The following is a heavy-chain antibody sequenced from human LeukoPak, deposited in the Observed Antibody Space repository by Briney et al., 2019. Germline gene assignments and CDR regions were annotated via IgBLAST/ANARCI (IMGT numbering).Heavy chain of an antibody. CDR3: ARGGGLDV. J-gene: IGHJ6*02. Sequence: GGSLRLSCAASGFHVNYWMNWARQAPGKGLEWVASINHNGNVNYYVDSVKGRFTISRDNAKNPLYLQMSNLRAEDTAVYFCARGGGLDVWGQGATVTVSS. D-gene: IGHD3-16*01. CDR1: GFHVNYW. V-gene: IGHV3-7*03. CDR2: INHNGNVN.